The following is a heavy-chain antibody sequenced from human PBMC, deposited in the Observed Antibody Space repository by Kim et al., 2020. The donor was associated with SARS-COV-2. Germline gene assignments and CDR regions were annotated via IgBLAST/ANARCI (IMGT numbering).Heavy chain of an antibody. J-gene: IGHJ3*02. D-gene: IGHD3-10*01. Sequence: GGSLRLSCAASGFTFSSYAMSWVRQAPGKGLEWVSAISGSGGSTYYADSVKGRFTISRDNSKNTLYLQMNSLRAEDTAVYYCAKVRAGGSGSYYTHSLGAFDIWGQGTMVTVSS. CDR3: AKVRAGGSGSYYTHSLGAFDI. CDR1: GFTFSSYA. CDR2: ISGSGGST. V-gene: IGHV3-23*01.